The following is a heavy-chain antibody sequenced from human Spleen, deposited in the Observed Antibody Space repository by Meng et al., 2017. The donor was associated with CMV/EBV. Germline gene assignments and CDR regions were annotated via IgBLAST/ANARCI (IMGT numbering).Heavy chain of an antibody. D-gene: IGHD1-26*01. V-gene: IGHV3-7*01. CDR2: IKQGGSEE. CDR1: GFSFRNHW. CDR3: AKELGTTTDYYYGMDV. J-gene: IGHJ6*02. Sequence: GGSLRLSWAASGFSFRNHWMSWVRQAPGKGLEWVANIKQGGSEEYYVDSVKGRFTISRDNSKNTLYLQMNSLRAEDTAVYYCAKELGTTTDYYYGMDVWGQGTTVTVSS.